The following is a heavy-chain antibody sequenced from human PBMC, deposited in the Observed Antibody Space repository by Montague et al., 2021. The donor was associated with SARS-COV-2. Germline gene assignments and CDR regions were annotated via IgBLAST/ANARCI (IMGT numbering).Heavy chain of an antibody. Sequence: FLRLSCAASGFTFSSYEMTWVRQAPGKGLEWVSYISSSGTTIYYADSMKGRFTISRDNVKDSLHLQINSLRAEDTVVYYCVRVGVGSTYYFDYWGHGTLVTVSS. CDR1: GFTFSSYE. CDR2: ISSSGTTI. CDR3: VRVGVGSTYYFDY. V-gene: IGHV3-48*03. J-gene: IGHJ4*01. D-gene: IGHD1-26*01.